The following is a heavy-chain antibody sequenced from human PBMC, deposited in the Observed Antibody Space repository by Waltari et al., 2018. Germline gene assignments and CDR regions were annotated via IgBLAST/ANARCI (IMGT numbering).Heavy chain of an antibody. D-gene: IGHD3-3*01. CDR1: GFTFSSYA. J-gene: IGHJ6*02. CDR3: AKGVTIFGVVNTYPYYYGMDV. CDR2: ISGSGGST. V-gene: IGHV3-23*04. Sequence: EVQLVESGGGLVQPGGSLRLSCAASGFTFSSYAMSWVRQAPGKGLEWVSAISGSGGSTYYADSVNGRFTISRDNSKNTLYLQMNSLRAEDTAVYYCAKGVTIFGVVNTYPYYYGMDVWGQGTMVTVSS.